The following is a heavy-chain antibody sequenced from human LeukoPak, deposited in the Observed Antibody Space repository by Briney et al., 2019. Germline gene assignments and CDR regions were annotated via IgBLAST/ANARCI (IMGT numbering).Heavy chain of an antibody. CDR3: ARDLDYDSSGYLLNY. D-gene: IGHD3-22*01. Sequence: ASVTVSCKASGYTFTGYYMHWVRQAPGQGREWMGWINPNSGGTNYAQKFQGRVTMTRDTSISTAYMELSRLRSDDTAVYYCARDLDYDSSGYLLNYWGQGTLVTVSS. CDR2: INPNSGGT. CDR1: GYTFTGYY. V-gene: IGHV1-2*02. J-gene: IGHJ4*02.